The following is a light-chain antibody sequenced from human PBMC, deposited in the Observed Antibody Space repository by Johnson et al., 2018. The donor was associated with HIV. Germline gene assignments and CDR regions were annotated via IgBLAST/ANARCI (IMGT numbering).Light chain of an antibody. CDR3: GTWDSSLSVV. Sequence: QPVLTQPPSVSAAPGQKVTISCSGSSSNIGNNYVSWYQQLPGTAPKLLIYENNKRPSGIPDRFSGSKSGTSATLDITGLQTGDEADYYCGTWDSSLSVVFGTGTKVTVL. CDR2: ENN. V-gene: IGLV1-51*02. CDR1: SSNIGNNY. J-gene: IGLJ1*01.